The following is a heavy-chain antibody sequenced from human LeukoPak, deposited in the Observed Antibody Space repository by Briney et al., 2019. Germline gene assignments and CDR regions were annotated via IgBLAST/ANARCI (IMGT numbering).Heavy chain of an antibody. V-gene: IGHV3-30*07. CDR3: AKVLHDPGTVWFDP. CDR2: LSYDGTTK. CDR1: GFTFNTYS. J-gene: IGHJ5*02. D-gene: IGHD6-13*01. Sequence: GGSLRLSCAASGFTFNTYSMHWVRQAPGKGLEWVAVLSYDGTTKYYADSVKGRFTISRDNSRTPLYLQMNSLRAEDTAVYYCAKVLHDPGTVWFDPWGQGTLVTVSS.